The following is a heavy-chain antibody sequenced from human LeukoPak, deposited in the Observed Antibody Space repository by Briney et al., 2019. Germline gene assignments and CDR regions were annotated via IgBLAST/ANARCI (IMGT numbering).Heavy chain of an antibody. J-gene: IGHJ4*02. Sequence: ASVKVSCKASGYTFTSYGISWVRQAPGQGLEWMGWISAYNGNTNYAQKLQGRVTMTTDTSTSTAYMELRSLSSDDTAVYYCARAEEPSGYDGVVDYWGQGTLVTVSS. CDR1: GYTFTSYG. V-gene: IGHV1-18*01. CDR2: ISAYNGNT. CDR3: ARAEEPSGYDGVVDY. D-gene: IGHD5-12*01.